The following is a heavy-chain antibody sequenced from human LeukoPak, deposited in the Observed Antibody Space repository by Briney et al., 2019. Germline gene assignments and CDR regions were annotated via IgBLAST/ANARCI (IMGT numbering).Heavy chain of an antibody. CDR1: GFTFSSYG. V-gene: IGHV3-30*02. CDR3: AKGFIVVVPAAFDY. Sequence: GGSLRLSCAASGFTFSSYGMHWVRQAPGKGLEWVAFIRYDGSNKYYADSVKGRFTISIDNSKNTLYLQMNSLKAEDTAVYYCAKGFIVVVPAAFDYWGQGTLVTVSS. CDR2: IRYDGSNK. D-gene: IGHD2-2*01. J-gene: IGHJ4*02.